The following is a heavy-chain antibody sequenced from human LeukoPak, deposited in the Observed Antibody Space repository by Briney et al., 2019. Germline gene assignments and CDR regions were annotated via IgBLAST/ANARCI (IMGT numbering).Heavy chain of an antibody. Sequence: ASVKVSCKASGGTFSSYAISWVRQAPGQGLEWMGRIIPIFGTANYAQKFQGRVTITTDESTSTAYMELSSLRSEDTAAYYCAREIFGDIVATTYYYYYYYMDVWGKGTTVTVSS. CDR3: AREIFGDIVATTYYYYYYYMDV. CDR2: IIPIFGTA. D-gene: IGHD5-12*01. CDR1: GGTFSSYA. V-gene: IGHV1-69*05. J-gene: IGHJ6*03.